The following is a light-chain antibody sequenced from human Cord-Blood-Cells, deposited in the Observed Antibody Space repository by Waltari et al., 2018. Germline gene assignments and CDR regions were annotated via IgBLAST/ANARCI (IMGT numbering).Light chain of an antibody. V-gene: IGKV1-39*01. CDR1: QSISSY. J-gene: IGKJ1*01. Sequence: DIQMTPSPSSLSASVADRVTITCRASQSISSYLNWYQQKPGKAPKLLIYAASSLQSGVPSRFSGSGSGTDFTLTISSLQPEDFATYYCQQSYSTPWTFGQGTKVEIK. CDR3: QQSYSTPWT. CDR2: AAS.